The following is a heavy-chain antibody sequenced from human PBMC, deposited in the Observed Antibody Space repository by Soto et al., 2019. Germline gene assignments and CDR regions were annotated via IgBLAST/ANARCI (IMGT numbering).Heavy chain of an antibody. CDR1: GGSISSSSYY. CDR2: IYYSGST. D-gene: IGHD2-21*02. V-gene: IGHV4-39*01. CDR3: ARQRSGGNSGNDY. J-gene: IGHJ4*02. Sequence: QLQLQESGPGLVKPSETLSLTCTVSGGSISSSSYYWGWIRQPPGKGLEWIGSIYYSGSTYYNPSLKSRVTISVDTSKNQFSLKLSSVTAEDTAVYYCARQRSGGNSGNDYWGQGTLVTVSS.